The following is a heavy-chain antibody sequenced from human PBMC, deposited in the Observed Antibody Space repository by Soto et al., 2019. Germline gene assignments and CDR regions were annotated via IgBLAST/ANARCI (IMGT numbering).Heavy chain of an antibody. D-gene: IGHD3-22*01. J-gene: IGHJ6*02. Sequence: SVKVSCKASGGTFSSYTISWVRQAPGQGLEWMGWISPYNDNTNSAQKFQDRVTMTTDTSTSTAYMELRSLRSDDTAVYYCARLPTSGYHTHYYYGMDVWGQGTTVTVSS. CDR2: ISPYNDNT. V-gene: IGHV1-18*01. CDR1: GGTFSSYT. CDR3: ARLPTSGYHTHYYYGMDV.